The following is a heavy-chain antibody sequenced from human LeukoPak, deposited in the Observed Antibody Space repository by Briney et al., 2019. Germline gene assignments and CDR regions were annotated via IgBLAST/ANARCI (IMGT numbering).Heavy chain of an antibody. CDR1: GYIFTSSY. J-gene: IGHJ6*03. V-gene: IGHV1-46*01. Sequence: ASVKVSCKASGYIFTSSYIHWVRQAPGQGLEWMGMINPSGGSTGYAQKFQGRVTMTRDMSTSTVYMELSSLRSEDTAVYYCARDRDYYDSSGYPHPYYYYYMDVWGKGTTVTVSS. CDR3: ARDRDYYDSSGYPHPYYYYYMDV. CDR2: INPSGGST. D-gene: IGHD3-22*01.